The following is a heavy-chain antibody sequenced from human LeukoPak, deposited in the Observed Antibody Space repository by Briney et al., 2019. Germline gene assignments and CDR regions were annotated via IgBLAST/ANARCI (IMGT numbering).Heavy chain of an antibody. D-gene: IGHD6-19*01. CDR1: GYTFTSYG. V-gene: IGHV1-18*01. Sequence: GASVKVSCKASGYTFTSYGISWVRQAPGQGLEWMGWISAYNGNTNYAQKLQGRVTMTRDTSTSTVYMELSSLRSEDTAVYYCASNRRGSSGAIFDYWGQGTLVTVSS. J-gene: IGHJ4*02. CDR3: ASNRRGSSGAIFDY. CDR2: ISAYNGNT.